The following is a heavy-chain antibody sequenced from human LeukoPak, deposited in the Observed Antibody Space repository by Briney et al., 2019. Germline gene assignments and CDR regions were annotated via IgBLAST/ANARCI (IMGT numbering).Heavy chain of an antibody. J-gene: IGHJ4*02. CDR1: GFTFSSHA. V-gene: IGHV3-23*01. CDR2: ISGSGGST. D-gene: IGHD3-22*01. Sequence: PGGSLRLSCVASGFTFSSHAMSCVRQAPGKGLEWVSAISGSGGSTYYADSVKGRFTISRDNSKNTMYLQMNSLRAEDTAVYYCAKDTYYYDSSGYYFIDYWGQGTLVTVSS. CDR3: AKDTYYYDSSGYYFIDY.